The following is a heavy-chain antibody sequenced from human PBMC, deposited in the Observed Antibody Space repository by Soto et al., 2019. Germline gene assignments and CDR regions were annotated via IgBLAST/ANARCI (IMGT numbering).Heavy chain of an antibody. V-gene: IGHV3-23*01. CDR2: ISGSGGST. D-gene: IGHD4-17*01. CDR1: GFTFSSYA. Sequence: QPGGSLRLSCAASGFTFSSYAMSWVRQAPGKGLEWVSAISGSGGSTYYADSVKGRFTISRDNSKNTLYLQMNSLRAEDTAVYYSAKDRTVFDAFDIWGQGTMVTVSS. CDR3: AKDRTVFDAFDI. J-gene: IGHJ3*02.